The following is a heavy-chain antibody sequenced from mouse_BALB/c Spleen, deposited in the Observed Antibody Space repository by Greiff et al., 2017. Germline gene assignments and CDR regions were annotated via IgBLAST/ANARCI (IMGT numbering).Heavy chain of an antibody. CDR1: GYAFSSYW. D-gene: IGHD4-1*01. V-gene: IGHV1-80*01. CDR2: IYPGDGDT. J-gene: IGHJ4*01. Sequence: VQLQQSGAELVRPGSSVKISCKASGYAFSSYWMNWVKQRPGQGLEWIGQIYPGDGDTNYNGKFKGKATLTADKSSSTAYMQLSSLTSEDSAVYFCARQLTGTGDAMDYWGQGTSGTVSS. CDR3: ARQLTGTGDAMDY.